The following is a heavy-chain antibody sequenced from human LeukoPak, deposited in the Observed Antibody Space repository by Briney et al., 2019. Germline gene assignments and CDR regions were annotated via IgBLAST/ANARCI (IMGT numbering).Heavy chain of an antibody. D-gene: IGHD4-17*01. V-gene: IGHV4-30-2*01. CDR1: GGSISSGGYS. CDR2: IYHGGST. J-gene: IGHJ4*02. Sequence: SETLSLTCAVSGGSISSGGYSWSWIRQPPGKGLEWIGYIYHGGSTYYNPSLKSRVTISVDRSKNQFSLKLSSVTAADTAVYYCAREYGDAVDYWGQGTLVTVSS. CDR3: AREYGDAVDY.